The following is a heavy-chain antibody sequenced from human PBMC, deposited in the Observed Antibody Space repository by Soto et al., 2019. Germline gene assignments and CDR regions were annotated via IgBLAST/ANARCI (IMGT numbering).Heavy chain of an antibody. D-gene: IGHD3-22*01. CDR2: ISSSSSYI. V-gene: IGHV3-21*01. CDR3: ARLTMIASHRWFDP. CDR1: GFTFSSYS. J-gene: IGHJ5*02. Sequence: GGSLRLSCAAPGFTFSSYSMNWVRQAPGKGLEWVSSISSSSSYIYYADSVKGRFTISRDNAKNSLYLQMNSLRAEDTAVYYCARLTMIASHRWFDPWGQGTLVTVSS.